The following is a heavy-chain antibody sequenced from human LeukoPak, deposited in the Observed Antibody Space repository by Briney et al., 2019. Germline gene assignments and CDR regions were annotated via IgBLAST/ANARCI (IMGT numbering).Heavy chain of an antibody. V-gene: IGHV3-23*01. CDR3: AKVLTGTDYNYFDY. CDR2: ISGSGGST. CDR1: GFTFSTYW. J-gene: IGHJ4*02. D-gene: IGHD3-9*01. Sequence: GGSLRLSCAASGFTFSTYWMSWVRQAPGKGLEWVSAISGSGGSTYYADSVKGRFTISRDNSKNTLYLQMNSLRAEDTAVYYCAKVLTGTDYNYFDYWGQGTLVTVSS.